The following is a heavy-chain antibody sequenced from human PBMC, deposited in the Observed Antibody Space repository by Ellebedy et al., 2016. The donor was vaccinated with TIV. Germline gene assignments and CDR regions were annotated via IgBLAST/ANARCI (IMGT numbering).Heavy chain of an antibody. Sequence: SETLSLXCAVYGGSFNGYYWSWIRQPPGKGLEWIGEINHSGSTNYNPSLKSRVTISVDTSKNQFSLKLSSVTAADTAVYYCARGVRGIYCSSTSCPGLFNPWGQGTLVTVSS. CDR2: INHSGST. V-gene: IGHV4-34*01. CDR1: GGSFNGYY. D-gene: IGHD2-2*01. J-gene: IGHJ5*02. CDR3: ARGVRGIYCSSTSCPGLFNP.